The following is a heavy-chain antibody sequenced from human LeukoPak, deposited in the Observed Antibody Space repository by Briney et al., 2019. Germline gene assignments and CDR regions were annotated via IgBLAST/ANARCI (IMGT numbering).Heavy chain of an antibody. V-gene: IGHV3-30*03. Sequence: GGSLRLSCAASGFTFSSYGVHWVRQAPGKGLEWVAVVSSDGSNKYYADSVKGRFTISRDTSKNMVYLQMNSLGAEDTAVYYCVRGYSSSWLGYFDYWGQGTLVTVSS. CDR3: VRGYSSSWLGYFDY. CDR1: GFTFSSYG. D-gene: IGHD6-13*01. J-gene: IGHJ4*02. CDR2: VSSDGSNK.